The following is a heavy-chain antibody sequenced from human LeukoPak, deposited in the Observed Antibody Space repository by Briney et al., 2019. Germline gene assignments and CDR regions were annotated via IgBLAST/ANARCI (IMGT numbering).Heavy chain of an antibody. CDR1: GFTFSTYA. Sequence: GGSLRLSCAASGFTFSTYAMSWVRQAPGKGLEWLSTIGGGGRDTFYADSVKGRFTISRDNSKNTLYLQMNSLRAEDTAVYYCADILDVWGQGTMVTVSS. CDR3: ADILDV. CDR2: IGGGGRDT. J-gene: IGHJ3*01. V-gene: IGHV3-23*01. D-gene: IGHD3-9*01.